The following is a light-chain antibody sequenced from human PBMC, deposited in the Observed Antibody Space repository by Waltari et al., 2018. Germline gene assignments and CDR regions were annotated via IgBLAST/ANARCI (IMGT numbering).Light chain of an antibody. V-gene: IGKV1-12*01. CDR2: AAS. CDR3: QQGDTVPPT. Sequence: DVQMTQSPSSVSASVGDRLTITCRASQGISSALAWYQQKPGKAPKLLIYAASALQTGVASRFSGSGSGTDFTLTISSLQPEDFATYYCQQGDTVPPTFGQGTKVEIK. J-gene: IGKJ1*01. CDR1: QGISSA.